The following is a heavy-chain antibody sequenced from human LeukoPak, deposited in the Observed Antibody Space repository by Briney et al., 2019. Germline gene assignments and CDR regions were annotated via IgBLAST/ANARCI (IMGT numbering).Heavy chain of an antibody. CDR2: INHSGST. D-gene: IGHD5-24*01. V-gene: IGHV4-34*01. J-gene: IGHJ5*02. CDR3: ARGGMGNWFDP. Sequence: SETLSLTCAVYGGSFSGYYWSWIRQPPGKGLEWIWEINHSGSTNYNPSLKSRVTISVDTSKNQFSLKLSSVTAADTAVYYCARGGMGNWFDPWGQGTLVTVSS. CDR1: GGSFSGYY.